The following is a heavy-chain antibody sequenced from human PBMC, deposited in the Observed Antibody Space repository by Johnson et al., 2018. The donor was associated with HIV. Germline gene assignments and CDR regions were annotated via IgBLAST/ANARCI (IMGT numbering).Heavy chain of an antibody. V-gene: IGHV3-30*02. CDR2: IRYDGSNK. D-gene: IGHD2-21*02. J-gene: IGHJ3*02. CDR3: AKDLVVVTARGAFDI. CDR1: GFTFSSYG. Sequence: VPLVESGGGVVQPGGSLRLSCAASGFTFSSYGMHWVRQAPGKGLEWVAFIRYDGSNKYFADSVKGRFTISRDNSKNTLYLQMNSLRAEDTAVYYCAKDLVVVTARGAFDIWGQGTMVTVSS.